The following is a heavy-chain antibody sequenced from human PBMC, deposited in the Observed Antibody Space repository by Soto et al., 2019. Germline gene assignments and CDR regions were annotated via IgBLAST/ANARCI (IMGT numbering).Heavy chain of an antibody. CDR1: GFTFSSHD. CDR3: TKALYCSSTSCYSGGDTFHI. V-gene: IGHV3-23*01. CDR2: IIGSGRKT. D-gene: IGHD2-2*01. J-gene: IGHJ3*02. Sequence: AGGSLRLSCAASGFTFSSHDMSWVRQTPGKGLHWVSGIIGSGRKTYYTDSVRGRFTISRDNSKNTLYLQMNSLRAEDTAVYYCTKALYCSSTSCYSGGDTFHIWGQGTMVTVSS.